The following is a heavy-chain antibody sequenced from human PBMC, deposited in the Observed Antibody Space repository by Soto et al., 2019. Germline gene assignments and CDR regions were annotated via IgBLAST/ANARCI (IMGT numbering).Heavy chain of an antibody. V-gene: IGHV4-59*08. CDR1: GDSITSNY. CDR3: ARLDFCSGARCRPXN. D-gene: IGHD2-15*01. Sequence: SETLSLTCTVPGDSITSNYWSWIRQSPGKGLEWMGYVHNSGSSYYNPSLGSRVTISLDTAKNQFSLRLTSVTAADTAIYYCARLDFCSGARCRPXNWGQGTRVXVSS. J-gene: IGHJ4*02. CDR2: VHNSGSS.